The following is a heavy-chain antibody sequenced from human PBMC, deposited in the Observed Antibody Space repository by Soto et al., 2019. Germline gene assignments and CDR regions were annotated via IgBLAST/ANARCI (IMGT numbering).Heavy chain of an antibody. J-gene: IGHJ6*02. D-gene: IGHD3-3*01. V-gene: IGHV4-59*01. Sequence: SETLSLTGTVSGGSISSYYWSWIRQPPGKGLEWIGYIYYSGSTNYNPSLKSRVTISVDTSKNQFSLKLSSVTAADTAVYYCARAMYDFWSGYLYPDYYYYGMDVWGQGTTVTVSS. CDR2: IYYSGST. CDR1: GGSISSYY. CDR3: ARAMYDFWSGYLYPDYYYYGMDV.